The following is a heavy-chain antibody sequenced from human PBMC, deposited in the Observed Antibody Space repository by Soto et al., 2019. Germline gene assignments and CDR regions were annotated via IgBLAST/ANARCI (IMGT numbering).Heavy chain of an antibody. CDR2: IDPSDSQT. J-gene: IGHJ4*02. V-gene: IGHV5-10-1*01. CDR3: ARQRYDSDTGPNFQYYFDS. D-gene: IGHD3-22*01. CDR1: GYSFAGYW. Sequence: GESLKISCKGSGYSFAGYWITWVRQKPGKGLEWMGRIDPSDSQTYYSPSFRGHVTISVTKSITTVFLQWSSLRASDTAMYYCARQRYDSDTGPNFQYYFDSWGRDTPVNVS.